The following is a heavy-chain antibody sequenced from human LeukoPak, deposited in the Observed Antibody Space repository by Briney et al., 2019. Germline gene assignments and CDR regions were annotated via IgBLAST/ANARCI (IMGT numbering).Heavy chain of an antibody. J-gene: IGHJ4*02. CDR2: IYSGGST. V-gene: IGHV3-53*01. CDR1: GVTVSNNY. D-gene: IGHD7-27*01. CDR3: ARRLPTAWGADY. Sequence: GGSLRLSCAATGVTVSNNYMTWVRQAPGKGPEWVSVIYSGGSTYYADSVKGRFTISRDNSKNTLYLQMNSLRAEDTAVYYCARRLPTAWGADYWGQGTLVTVSS.